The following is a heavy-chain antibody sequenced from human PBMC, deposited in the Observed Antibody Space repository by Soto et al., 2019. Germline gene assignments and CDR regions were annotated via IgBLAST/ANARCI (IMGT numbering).Heavy chain of an antibody. CDR3: ARLIGNSWLDS. D-gene: IGHD2-8*01. CDR2: TSYRSKWFN. V-gene: IGHV6-1*01. CDR1: GDSVSTTSAT. J-gene: IGHJ5*01. Sequence: QVQLQQSGPGLVKPSQTLSLTCAISGDSVSTTSATWDWIGQSPSRGLEWLGGTSYRSKWFNDYAVSVKGRXTXNXXTSNNQLSLQLNSVTPDDTAVYYCARLIGNSWLDSWGQGTLVTVSS.